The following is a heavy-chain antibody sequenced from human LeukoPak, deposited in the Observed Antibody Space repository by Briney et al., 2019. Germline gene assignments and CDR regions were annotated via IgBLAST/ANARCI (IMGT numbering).Heavy chain of an antibody. CDR1: GFTFSNFA. J-gene: IGHJ3*02. CDR3: AKSPAVDAAFDI. CDR2: ISGSGGST. Sequence: GGSLRLSCAASGFTFSNFAVSWVRQAPGKALEWVSAISGSGGSTYYADSVKRRFTISLDKSKNTLYLKMISLRAAATAGYYCAKSPAVDAAFDIWGQGTMVTVSS. V-gene: IGHV3-23*01. D-gene: IGHD4-23*01.